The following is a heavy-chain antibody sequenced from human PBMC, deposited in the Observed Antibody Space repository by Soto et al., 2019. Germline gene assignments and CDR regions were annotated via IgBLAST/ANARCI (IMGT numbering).Heavy chain of an antibody. Sequence: GGSLRLSCAASGFTFSSYAMSWVRQAPGKGLEWVSAISGSGGSTYYADSVKGRFTISRDNSKNTLYLQMNSLRAEDTAVYYCAKDRSFSLYYYDSSGCFDYWGQGTLVTVSS. CDR1: GFTFSSYA. J-gene: IGHJ4*02. CDR3: AKDRSFSLYYYDSSGCFDY. V-gene: IGHV3-23*01. CDR2: ISGSGGST. D-gene: IGHD3-22*01.